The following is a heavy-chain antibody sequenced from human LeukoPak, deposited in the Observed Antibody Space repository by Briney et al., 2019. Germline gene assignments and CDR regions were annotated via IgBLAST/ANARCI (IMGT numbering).Heavy chain of an antibody. CDR1: GGSISSGSYY. V-gene: IGHV4-61*02. CDR2: IYTSGST. CDR3: ARETHDFWSGYYKDAFDI. D-gene: IGHD3-3*01. Sequence: PSETLSLTCTVSGGSISSGSYYWSWIRQPAGKGLEWIGRIYTSGSTNYNPSLKSRVTMSVDTSKNQFSLKLSSVIAADTAVYYCARETHDFWSGYYKDAFDIWGQGTMVTVSS. J-gene: IGHJ3*02.